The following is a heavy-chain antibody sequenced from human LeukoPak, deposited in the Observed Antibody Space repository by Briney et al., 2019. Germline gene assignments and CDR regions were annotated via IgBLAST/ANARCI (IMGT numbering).Heavy chain of an antibody. Sequence: PGGSLRLSCAASGFTFSSYGMHWVRQAPGKGLEWVAFIRYDGSNKYYADSVKGRFTISRDNSKNTLYLQMNSLRAEDTAVYYCAKENDFWSGYYYMDVWGKGTTVTVSS. D-gene: IGHD3-3*01. CDR3: AKENDFWSGYYYMDV. V-gene: IGHV3-30*02. J-gene: IGHJ6*03. CDR2: IRYDGSNK. CDR1: GFTFSSYG.